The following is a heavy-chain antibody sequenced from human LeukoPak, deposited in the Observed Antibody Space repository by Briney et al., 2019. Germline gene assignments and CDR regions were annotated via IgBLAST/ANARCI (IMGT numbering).Heavy chain of an antibody. CDR3: ARGSGGDYGGLDY. V-gene: IGHV4-34*01. CDR2: INHSGST. D-gene: IGHD4-23*01. Sequence: GSLRLSCAGSGFTFSSYSMNWVRQAPGKGLEWIGEINHSGSTNYNPSLKSRVTISVDTSMNQFSLKLSSVTAADTAVYYCARGSGGDYGGLDYWGQGTLVTVSS. CDR1: GFTFSSYS. J-gene: IGHJ4*02.